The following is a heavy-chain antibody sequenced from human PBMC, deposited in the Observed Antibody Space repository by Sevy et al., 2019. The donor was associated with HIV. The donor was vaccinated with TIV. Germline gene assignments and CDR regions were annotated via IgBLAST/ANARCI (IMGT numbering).Heavy chain of an antibody. CDR1: GFTFSSYW. CDR2: IKQDGSEK. D-gene: IGHD2-2*01. CDR3: ARPPWCSSTSCLLDV. V-gene: IGHV3-7*01. Sequence: GGSLRLSCAASGFTFSSYWMSWVRQAPGKGLEWVANIKQDGSEKYYVDSVKCRFTISRDNAKNSLYLQMNSLRAEDTAVYYCARPPWCSSTSCLLDVWGKGTTVTVSS. J-gene: IGHJ6*04.